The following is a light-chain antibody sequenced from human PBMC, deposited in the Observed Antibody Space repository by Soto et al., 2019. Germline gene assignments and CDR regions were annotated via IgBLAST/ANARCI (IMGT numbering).Light chain of an antibody. CDR2: EVS. Sequence: QSVLTQPASVSGSPGQSITISCTGTSSDIGGFKYVSWYQQHPGKAPKLIIYEVSNRPSGVSFRFSGSKSGNTASLTISGLQAEDEADYYCSSFRSSSTLGIFGGGTKLTVL. J-gene: IGLJ2*01. CDR1: SSDIGGFKY. CDR3: SSFRSSSTLGI. V-gene: IGLV2-14*01.